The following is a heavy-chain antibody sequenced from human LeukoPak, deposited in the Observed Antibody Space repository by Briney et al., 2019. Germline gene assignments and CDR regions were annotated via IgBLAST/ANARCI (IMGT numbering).Heavy chain of an antibody. CDR1: GFTFSTYG. CDR2: ISSTGGTA. Sequence: GGSLRLSCTASGFTFSTYGMHWVRQAPGKGLEWVSAISSTGGTAYYADSVKGRFTISRDNSKNTLYLQMNSLRAEDTAVYYCAKAFTIWYFDYWGQGTLVTVSS. V-gene: IGHV3-23*01. D-gene: IGHD3-3*01. CDR3: AKAFTIWYFDY. J-gene: IGHJ4*02.